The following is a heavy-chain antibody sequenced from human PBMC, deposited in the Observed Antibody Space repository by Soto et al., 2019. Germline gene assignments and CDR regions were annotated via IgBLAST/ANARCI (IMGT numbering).Heavy chain of an antibody. CDR2: IIPIFGTA. D-gene: IGHD2-8*01. CDR1: GGTFSSYA. CDR3: ARDLTVYAISYWVY. J-gene: IGHJ4*02. V-gene: IGHV1-69*13. Sequence: SVKVSCKASGGTFSSYAISWVRQAPGQGLEWMGGIIPIFGTANYAQKFQGRVTITADESTSTAYMELRSLRSEDTAVYYCARDLTVYAISYWVYWGQGTLVTVSS.